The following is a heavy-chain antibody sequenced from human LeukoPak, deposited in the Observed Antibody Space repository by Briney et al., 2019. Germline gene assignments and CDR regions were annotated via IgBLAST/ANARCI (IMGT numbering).Heavy chain of an antibody. CDR1: GFTFNNYG. D-gene: IGHD2-2*01. J-gene: IGHJ4*02. CDR2: IFYDGSTK. CDR3: ARDQAFYFSYADY. Sequence: GGSLRLSCAASGFTFNNYGIHWVRQAPSKGLEWVAVIFYDGSTKHYADSVKGRFTISRDNSKDTVYLQMDSLRAEDTALYYCARDQAFYFSYADYWGQGTLVTVSS. V-gene: IGHV3-33*01.